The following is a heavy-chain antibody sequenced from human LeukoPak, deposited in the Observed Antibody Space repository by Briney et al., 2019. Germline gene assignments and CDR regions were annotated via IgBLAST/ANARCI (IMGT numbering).Heavy chain of an antibody. V-gene: IGHV4-38-2*02. CDR3: ASRTNGPRGAPWAYYCMDV. Sequence: TSETLSLTCTVSGYSISSGYYWGWIRQPPGKGLEWIGSIYHSGSTYYNPSLKSRVTISVDTSKNQFSLKLSSVTAADTAVYYCASRTNGPRGAPWAYYCMDVWGKGTTVTVSS. CDR2: IYHSGST. D-gene: IGHD2-8*01. J-gene: IGHJ6*03. CDR1: GYSISSGYY.